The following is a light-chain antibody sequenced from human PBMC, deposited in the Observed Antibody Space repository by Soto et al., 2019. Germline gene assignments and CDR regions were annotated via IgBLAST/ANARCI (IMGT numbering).Light chain of an antibody. CDR3: SSYTTSSALV. V-gene: IGLV2-14*01. Sequence: QSVLTQPPSASGSPGQSSTITFTGTSSDVGGYDCVSWYQQHPGKVPKLLIYAVIKRPSGVSHRFSGSKSGNTASLTISGLQNEDEADYYCSSYTTSSALVFGGGTKVTVL. J-gene: IGLJ2*01. CDR1: SSDVGGYDC. CDR2: AVI.